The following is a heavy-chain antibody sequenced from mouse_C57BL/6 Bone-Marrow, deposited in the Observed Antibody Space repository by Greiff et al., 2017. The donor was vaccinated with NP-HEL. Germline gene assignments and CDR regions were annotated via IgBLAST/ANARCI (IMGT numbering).Heavy chain of an antibody. CDR1: GYPFTSYW. CDR2: IDPSDSYS. V-gene: IGHV1-69*01. CDR3: ARRSNYDFDY. Sequence: QVQLQQPGAELVMPGASVKLSCKASGYPFTSYWLHWVKQRPGQGLEWIGEIDPSDSYSNYNQKFKGKSTLTVDQSSSTAYMQLSSLTSEDSAVYYCARRSNYDFDYWGQGTTLTVSS. J-gene: IGHJ2*01. D-gene: IGHD2-5*01.